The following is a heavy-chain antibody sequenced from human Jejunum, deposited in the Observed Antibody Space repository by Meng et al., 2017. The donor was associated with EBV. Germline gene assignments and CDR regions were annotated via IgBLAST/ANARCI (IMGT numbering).Heavy chain of an antibody. CDR2: ISNDGNNK. J-gene: IGHJ4*02. D-gene: IGHD3-16*01. Sequence: VESGGGGVQSGRSLRLSCADSGFTFSGHAMQWVRQAPGKGLKWVALISNDGNNKYYADSVKGRFTISRDNSKNTLYLQMNSLRVDDTALYYCTREWGADYWGQGTLVTVSS. CDR1: GFTFSGHA. CDR3: TREWGADY. V-gene: IGHV3-30-3*01.